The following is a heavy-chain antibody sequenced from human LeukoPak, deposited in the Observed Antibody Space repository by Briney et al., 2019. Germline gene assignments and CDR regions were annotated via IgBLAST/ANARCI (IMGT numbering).Heavy chain of an antibody. CDR1: GYTFTGYY. Sequence: GASVKVSCKASGYTFTGYYMHWVRQAPGQGLEWMGWIIPNSGDTNYAQKFQGRVTMTRDTSITTAYMELTRLTSDDTAVYYCARGGGGAATGFHWGQGSLVTVSS. V-gene: IGHV1-2*02. CDR3: ARGGGGAATGFH. CDR2: IIPNSGDT. D-gene: IGHD1-1*01. J-gene: IGHJ4*02.